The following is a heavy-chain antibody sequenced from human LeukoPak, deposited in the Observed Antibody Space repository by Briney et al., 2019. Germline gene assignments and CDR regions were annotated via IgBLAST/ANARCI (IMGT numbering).Heavy chain of an antibody. CDR1: GYTFTSYD. V-gene: IGHV1-8*01. J-gene: IGHJ4*02. CDR2: TNPNSGST. D-gene: IGHD4-17*01. CDR3: ARVHDYGDYGITY. Sequence: AASVKVSCKASGYTFTSYDVNWVRQATGQGLEWMGRTNPNSGSTVYSQKFQGRVSMTRNTSISTAYMELSSLRSEDTAVYYCARVHDYGDYGITYWGLGTLVTVSS.